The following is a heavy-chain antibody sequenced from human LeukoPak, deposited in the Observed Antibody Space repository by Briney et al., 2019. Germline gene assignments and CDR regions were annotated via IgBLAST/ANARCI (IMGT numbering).Heavy chain of an antibody. V-gene: IGHV3-7*03. CDR2: IKQDETEK. D-gene: IGHD1-26*01. Sequence: GGSLRHSCTASGFTFSNFWMGWVRQAPGKGLEWVANIKQDETEKFYLGSVKGRFTISRDSSKNTLFLHMNTLRAEDTAIYYCAKDRTVGASYWYFDLWGRGTLVTVSS. CDR1: GFTFSNFW. CDR3: AKDRTVGASYWYFDL. J-gene: IGHJ2*01.